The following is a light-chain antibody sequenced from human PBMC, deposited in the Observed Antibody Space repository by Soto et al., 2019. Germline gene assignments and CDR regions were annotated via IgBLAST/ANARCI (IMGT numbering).Light chain of an antibody. CDR1: QSVSSSY. Sequence: EIVLTQSPGTLSLSPGERATLSCRASQSVSSSYLAWYQQKPGQAPRLLIYGASSRATGIPDRFSGSGSGTDFTLTISRLEPEDFAVYYCQQYGSSPPPPAWTFGQGTKVEIK. J-gene: IGKJ1*01. V-gene: IGKV3-20*01. CDR2: GAS. CDR3: QQYGSSPPPPAWT.